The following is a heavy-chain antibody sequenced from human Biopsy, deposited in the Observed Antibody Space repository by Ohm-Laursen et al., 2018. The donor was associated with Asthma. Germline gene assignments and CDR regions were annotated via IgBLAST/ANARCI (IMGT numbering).Heavy chain of an antibody. CDR2: ISVYNGNT. J-gene: IGHJ6*02. CDR1: GYTFNSAG. V-gene: IGHV1-18*01. D-gene: IGHD3-10*01. Sequence: ASVKVSCKLSGYTFNSAGITWVRQAPGQGLEWMGWISVYNGNTKVAQKLQDRVTMITDTSTSTAYMELRSLRSDDTAVYFCARAVDYSHYYGIDVWGQGTTVAVS. CDR3: ARAVDYSHYYGIDV.